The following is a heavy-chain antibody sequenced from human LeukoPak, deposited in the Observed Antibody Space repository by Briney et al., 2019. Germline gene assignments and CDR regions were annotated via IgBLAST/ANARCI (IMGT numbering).Heavy chain of an antibody. CDR2: ISGNGGST. Sequence: PGGSLRLSCAASGFTFSSYAMSWVRQAPGKGLEWVSAISGNGGSTYYADSVKGRFTISRDNSKNTLYLQMNSLRAEDTAVYYCAKFNSPYGSGSFYDYWGQGTLVTVSS. CDR3: AKFNSPYGSGSFYDY. V-gene: IGHV3-23*01. J-gene: IGHJ4*02. CDR1: GFTFSSYA. D-gene: IGHD3-10*01.